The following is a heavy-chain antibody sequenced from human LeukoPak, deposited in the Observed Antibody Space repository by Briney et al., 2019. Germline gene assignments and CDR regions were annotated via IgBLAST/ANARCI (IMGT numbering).Heavy chain of an antibody. D-gene: IGHD3-10*01. V-gene: IGHV1-69*13. Sequence: PVKVSCKASGGTFSSYAISWVRQAPGQGLEWMGGIIPTFGTANYAQKFQGRVTITADESTSTAYMELSSLRSEDTAVYYCARGGSGSYYNSDFDYWGQGTLVTVSS. CDR3: ARGGSGSYYNSDFDY. CDR2: IIPTFGTA. CDR1: GGTFSSYA. J-gene: IGHJ4*02.